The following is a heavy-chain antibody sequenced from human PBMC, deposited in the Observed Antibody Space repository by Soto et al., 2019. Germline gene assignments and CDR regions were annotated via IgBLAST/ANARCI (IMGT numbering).Heavy chain of an antibody. D-gene: IGHD4-17*01. V-gene: IGHV3-30-3*02. CDR3: AKYGDYSGHFDY. CDR1: GFTFSSYA. Sequence: QVQLVESGGGVVQPGRSLRLSCAASGFTFSSYAMHWVRQAPGKGLEWVVVISYDGSNKYYADSVKGRFTISRDNSKNTLYLQMNSLRAEDTAVYYCAKYGDYSGHFDYWGQGTLVTVSS. J-gene: IGHJ4*02. CDR2: ISYDGSNK.